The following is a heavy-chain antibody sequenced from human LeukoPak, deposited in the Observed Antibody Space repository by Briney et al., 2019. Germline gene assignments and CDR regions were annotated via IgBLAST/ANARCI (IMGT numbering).Heavy chain of an antibody. CDR1: GFTFSSYA. CDR3: ARARPSMWIDY. Sequence: GGSLRLSCAASGFTFSSYAMYWIRQAPGKGLEWVAVISYDGSDKFYADSVKGRFTISRDSSKNTLYLQMNSLRPEDTAVYYCARARPSMWIDYWGQGTLVTVSS. D-gene: IGHD5-12*01. V-gene: IGHV3-30*04. J-gene: IGHJ4*02. CDR2: ISYDGSDK.